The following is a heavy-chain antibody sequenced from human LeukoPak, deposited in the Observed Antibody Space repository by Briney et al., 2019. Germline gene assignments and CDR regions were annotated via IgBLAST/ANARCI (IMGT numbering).Heavy chain of an antibody. V-gene: IGHV4-4*02. D-gene: IGHD2-15*01. Sequence: PSETLSLTCAVSGGSISSSNWWSWVRQPPGKGLEWIGEIYHSGSTNYNPSLKSRVTISVDKSKNQFSLKLSSVTAADTAVYYCARRGIVVVVAASHFDYWGQGTLVTVSS. J-gene: IGHJ4*02. CDR2: IYHSGST. CDR3: ARRGIVVVVAASHFDY. CDR1: GGSISSSNW.